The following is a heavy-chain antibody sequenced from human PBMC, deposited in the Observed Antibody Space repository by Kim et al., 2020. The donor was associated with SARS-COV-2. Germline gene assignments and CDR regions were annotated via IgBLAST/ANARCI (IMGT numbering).Heavy chain of an antibody. J-gene: IGHJ4*02. V-gene: IGHV1-3*01. Sequence: KYSQKFQGRVNITRDTSASTAYMELSSLRSEETAVYYCAREGYGSSYEDYWGQGTLVTVSS. D-gene: IGHD6-13*01. CDR3: AREGYGSSYEDY.